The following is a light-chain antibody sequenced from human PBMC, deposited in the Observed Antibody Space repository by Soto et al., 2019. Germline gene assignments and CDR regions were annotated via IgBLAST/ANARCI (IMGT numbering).Light chain of an antibody. J-gene: IGKJ5*01. CDR2: AAS. CDR1: QGISSY. V-gene: IGKV1-8*01. CDR3: QQYYSYPLIT. Sequence: AIRMTQSPSSLSASTGDRVTITCRASQGISSYLAWYQQKPGKAPKLLIYAASTLQSGVPSRFSGSGSGTDFTLTISCLQSEDSATYYCQQYYSYPLITFGQGTRLEIK.